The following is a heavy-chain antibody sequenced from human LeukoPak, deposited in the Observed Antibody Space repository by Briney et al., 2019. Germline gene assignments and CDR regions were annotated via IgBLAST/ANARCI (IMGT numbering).Heavy chain of an antibody. CDR3: ARDGAYNWFDP. CDR1: GGSISSGGYS. J-gene: IGHJ5*02. Sequence: PSETLSLTCAVSGGSISSGGYSWSWIRQPPGKGLEWIGYIYHSGSTYYNPSRKRRVTISVDRSKNQFSLKLSSVTAADTAVYYCARDGAYNWFDPWGQGTLVTVSS. CDR2: IYHSGST. V-gene: IGHV4-30-2*01. D-gene: IGHD4-17*01.